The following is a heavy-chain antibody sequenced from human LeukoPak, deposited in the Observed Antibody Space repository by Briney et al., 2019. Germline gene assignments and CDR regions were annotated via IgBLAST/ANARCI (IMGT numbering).Heavy chain of an antibody. D-gene: IGHD3-22*01. Sequence: GRSLRLSCAASGFTFSDYYMTWIRQAPGKGLEWISYISTSAGTIYYADSVKGRFTISRDNAKNSLYLQMNSLRAEDTAVYYCARDAIDSSGFDFDYRGQGTLVTVSS. V-gene: IGHV3-11*01. CDR2: ISTSAGTI. J-gene: IGHJ4*02. CDR1: GFTFSDYY. CDR3: ARDAIDSSGFDFDY.